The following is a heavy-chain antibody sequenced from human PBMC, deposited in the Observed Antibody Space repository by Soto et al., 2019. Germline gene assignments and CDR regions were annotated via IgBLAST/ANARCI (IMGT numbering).Heavy chain of an antibody. Sequence: QLQLQESGSGLVKPSQTLSLTCAVSGGSISSGGYSWSWIRQPPGKGLEWIGYIYHSGSTYYNPSLKSRVTISVDRSKNQFSLKLSAVPAADTAVYYCARGNFGVVIMGFDYWGQGTLVTVSS. CDR2: IYHSGST. CDR1: GGSISSGGYS. J-gene: IGHJ4*02. V-gene: IGHV4-30-2*01. D-gene: IGHD3-3*01. CDR3: ARGNFGVVIMGFDY.